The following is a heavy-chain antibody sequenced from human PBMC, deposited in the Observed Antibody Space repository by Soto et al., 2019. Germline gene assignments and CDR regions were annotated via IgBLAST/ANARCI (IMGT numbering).Heavy chain of an antibody. CDR2: IDWEDDK. Sequence: SGPKRVNPRQTLTLTCAFAGFSLSTSGMCVTWIRQPPGEALEWLALIDWEDDKYYRTSLKTRLTISKDTSKNQVVLTMTNMDSVDTATYYCARVRSGQMITFGGFIAHGPPDYWGQGTLVTVSS. D-gene: IGHD3-16*02. J-gene: IGHJ4*02. V-gene: IGHV2-70*01. CDR3: ARVRSGQMITFGGFIAHGPPDY. CDR1: GFSLSTSGMC.